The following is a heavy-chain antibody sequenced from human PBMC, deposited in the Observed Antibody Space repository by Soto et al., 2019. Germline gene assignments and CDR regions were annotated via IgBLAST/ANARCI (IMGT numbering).Heavy chain of an antibody. D-gene: IGHD6-19*01. CDR3: ARSVAAPDAFDI. CDR2: ISAYNGNT. J-gene: IGHJ3*02. V-gene: IGHV1-18*01. CDR1: GYTFTSYG. Sequence: ASVKVSCKASGYTFTSYGISWVRQAPGQGLEWMGWISAYNGNTNYAQKLQGRVTMTTDTSTSTAYMELRSLRFDDTAVYYCARSVAAPDAFDIWGQGTMVTVSS.